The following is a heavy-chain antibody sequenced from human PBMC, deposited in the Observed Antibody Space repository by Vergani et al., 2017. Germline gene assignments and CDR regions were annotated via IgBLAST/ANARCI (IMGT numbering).Heavy chain of an antibody. CDR1: GGSISSSSYY. D-gene: IGHD3-9*01. V-gene: IGHV3-23*01. J-gene: IGHJ3*02. CDR2: ISGSGGST. Sequence: LQLQESGPGLVKPSETLSLTCTVSGGSISSSSYYWGWIRQPPGKGLEWVSAISGSGGSTYYADSVKGRFTISRDNSKNTLYLQMNSLRAEDTAVYYCAKDLSDILTENAFDIWGQGTMVTVSS. CDR3: AKDLSDILTENAFDI.